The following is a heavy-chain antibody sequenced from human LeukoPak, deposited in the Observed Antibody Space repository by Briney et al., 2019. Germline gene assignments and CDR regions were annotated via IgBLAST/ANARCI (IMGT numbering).Heavy chain of an antibody. CDR1: GFTFSSYG. Sequence: PGGTLRLSCAASGFTFSSYGMSWVRQAPGKGLEWVSAISGSGGSIYYADSVKGRFTISRDNSKNTLYLQMNSLRAEDTAVYYCAKQHGYYYYYMDVWGKGTTVTISS. CDR3: AKQHGYYYYYMDV. CDR2: ISGSGGSI. J-gene: IGHJ6*03. D-gene: IGHD6-13*01. V-gene: IGHV3-23*01.